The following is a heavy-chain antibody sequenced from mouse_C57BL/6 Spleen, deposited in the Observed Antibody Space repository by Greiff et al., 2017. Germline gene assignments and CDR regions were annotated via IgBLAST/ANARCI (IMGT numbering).Heavy chain of an antibody. Sequence: EVQLVESGPGLVKPSQSLSLTCSVTGYSITSGYYWNWIRQFPGNKLEWMGYISYDGSNNYNPSLKNRISITRDTSKNQFFLKLNSVTTEDTATYYCARVYYGKPFAYWGQGTLVTVSA. D-gene: IGHD2-1*01. V-gene: IGHV3-6*01. CDR2: ISYDGSN. CDR3: ARVYYGKPFAY. CDR1: GYSITSGYY. J-gene: IGHJ3*01.